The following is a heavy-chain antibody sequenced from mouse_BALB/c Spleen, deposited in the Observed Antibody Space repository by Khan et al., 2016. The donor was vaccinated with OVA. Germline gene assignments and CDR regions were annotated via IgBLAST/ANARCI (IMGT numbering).Heavy chain of an antibody. Sequence: QVQLKESGPGLVAPSQSLSITCTVSGFSLSKYSVHWVRQPPGKGLEWLGMIWGGGTTDYNSALKYRLSIRKDNSKRQGFLKMNSLQTDDTAIYYRAITYDRYDGYYAMDYCGQGTSVTVSS. CDR2: IWGGGTT. CDR3: AITYDRYDGYYAMDY. CDR1: GFSLSKYS. J-gene: IGHJ4*01. D-gene: IGHD2-14*01. V-gene: IGHV2-6-4*01.